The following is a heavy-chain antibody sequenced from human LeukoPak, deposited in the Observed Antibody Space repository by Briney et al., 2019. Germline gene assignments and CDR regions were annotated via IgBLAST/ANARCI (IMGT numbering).Heavy chain of an antibody. Sequence: QSGGSLRLSCAASGFTVSSNYMSWVRQAPGKGLEWVSVIYSGGSTYYADSVKGRFTISRDNSKNTLYLQMNSLRAEDTAVYYCARDPYSSSWSPADYWGRGTLVTVSS. J-gene: IGHJ4*02. V-gene: IGHV3-66*01. CDR1: GFTVSSNY. CDR2: IYSGGST. CDR3: ARDPYSSSWSPADY. D-gene: IGHD6-13*01.